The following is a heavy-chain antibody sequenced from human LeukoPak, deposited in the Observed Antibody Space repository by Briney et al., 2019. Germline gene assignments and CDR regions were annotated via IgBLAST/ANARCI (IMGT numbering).Heavy chain of an antibody. D-gene: IGHD2-21*01. CDR1: RGSISSGDYY. Sequence: SETLTLTCTVSRGSISSGDYYWSWIRQPPGKGLEWIGYIYYSGSTYYNPSLKSRVTISVDTSKNQFSLKLSSVTAADTAVYYCAREAMAFDIWGQGTMVTVSS. CDR3: AREAMAFDI. V-gene: IGHV4-30-4*08. J-gene: IGHJ3*02. CDR2: IYYSGST.